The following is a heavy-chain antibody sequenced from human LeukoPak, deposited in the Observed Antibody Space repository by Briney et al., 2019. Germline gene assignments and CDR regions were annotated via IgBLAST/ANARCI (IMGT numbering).Heavy chain of an antibody. D-gene: IGHD4-17*01. CDR3: ASYDYGDYVGSFDI. CDR2: IYHSGST. Sequence: SETLSLTCTVSGNSISSGYYWGWIRQPPGKGLEWIGSIYHSGSTYYNPSLKSRVTISVDTSKNQFSLKLSSVTAADTAVYYCASYDYGDYVGSFDIWGQGTMVTVSS. J-gene: IGHJ3*02. V-gene: IGHV4-38-2*02. CDR1: GNSISSGYY.